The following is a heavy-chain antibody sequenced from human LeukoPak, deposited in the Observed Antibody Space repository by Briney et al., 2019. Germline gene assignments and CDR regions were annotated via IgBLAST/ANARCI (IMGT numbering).Heavy chain of an antibody. D-gene: IGHD3-9*01. J-gene: IGHJ3*02. CDR2: ISSSSSYI. CDR1: GFTFSSYS. Sequence: GGSLRLSCAASGFTFSSYSMNWVRQAPGKGLEWVSSISSSSSYIYYADSVKGRFTISRDNAKNSLYLQMNSLRAEDTAVYYCASLLVRYFDWFGSPNAFDIWGQGTMVTVSS. V-gene: IGHV3-21*01. CDR3: ASLLVRYFDWFGSPNAFDI.